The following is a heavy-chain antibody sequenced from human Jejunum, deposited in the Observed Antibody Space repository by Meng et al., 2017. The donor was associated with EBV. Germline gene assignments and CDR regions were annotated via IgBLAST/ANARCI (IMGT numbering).Heavy chain of an antibody. CDR1: GYTLTNYA. J-gene: IGHJ4*02. V-gene: IGHV1-3*01. Sequence: AHLVQSGAEVKKPGASVKVSCKASGYTLTNYALHWVRQAPGQGLEWMGYISAGSGDTKNSQKFQGRVTFTRDTSASTVYMELSSLRSEDTAMYYCARGSSWNRGDYWGQGTLVTVSS. CDR3: ARGSSWNRGDY. D-gene: IGHD6-13*01. CDR2: ISAGSGDT.